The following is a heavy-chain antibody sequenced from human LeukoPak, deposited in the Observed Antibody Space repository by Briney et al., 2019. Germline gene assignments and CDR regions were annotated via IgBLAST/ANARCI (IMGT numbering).Heavy chain of an antibody. D-gene: IGHD3-10*01. J-gene: IGHJ4*02. V-gene: IGHV4-59*01. CDR2: IYYSGST. Sequence: SETLSLTCTVSGGSISSYYWSWIRQPPGRGLEWIGYIYYSGSTNYNPSLKSRVTISVDTSKNQFSLKLSSVTAADTAVYYCARDYYGSVSLLDYWGQGTLVTVSP. CDR1: GGSISSYY. CDR3: ARDYYGSVSLLDY.